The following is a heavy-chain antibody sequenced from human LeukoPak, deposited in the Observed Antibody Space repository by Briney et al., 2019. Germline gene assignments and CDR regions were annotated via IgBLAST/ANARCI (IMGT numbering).Heavy chain of an antibody. CDR3: ARLGEQLVPGY. CDR2: IYYSGST. CDR1: GGSISSYY. V-gene: IGHV4-59*08. J-gene: IGHJ4*02. D-gene: IGHD6-6*01. Sequence: SETLSLTCTVSGGSISSYYWSWIRQPPGKGLEWIGYIYYSGSTNYNPSLKSRVTISVDTSKNQFSLKLSSVTAADTAVYYCARLGEQLVPGYWGQGTLVTVSS.